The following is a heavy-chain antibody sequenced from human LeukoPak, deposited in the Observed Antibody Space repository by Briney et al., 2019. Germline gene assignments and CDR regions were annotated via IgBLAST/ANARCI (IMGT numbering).Heavy chain of an antibody. D-gene: IGHD1-26*01. CDR1: GFTFSNYS. Sequence: GGSLRLSCTAFGFTFSNYSMNWVRQAPGKGLEWVAYIGSGSETIYYTDSVKGRFTISRDNAKRSLYLLMSRLGPEDTAVYFCARDGVGATIARLDPWGQGTLVTVSS. V-gene: IGHV3-48*01. J-gene: IGHJ5*02. CDR2: IGSGSETI. CDR3: ARDGVGATIARLDP.